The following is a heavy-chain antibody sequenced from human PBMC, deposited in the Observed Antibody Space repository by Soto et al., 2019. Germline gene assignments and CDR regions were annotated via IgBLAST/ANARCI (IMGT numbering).Heavy chain of an antibody. D-gene: IGHD6-13*01. CDR2: IRPGGGST. Sequence: EVQVLESGGGLVQTGGSLRLSCAASGFTLRDYAMTWVRQAPGKGLEWVSAIRPGGGSTYYADSVKGRFTITRDDDKNRLHLQMNSVSVEDTAVYYCAKGHSSWGGGLGGQGTLVTVSS. CDR3: AKGHSSWGGGL. V-gene: IGHV3-23*01. CDR1: GFTLRDYA. J-gene: IGHJ4*02.